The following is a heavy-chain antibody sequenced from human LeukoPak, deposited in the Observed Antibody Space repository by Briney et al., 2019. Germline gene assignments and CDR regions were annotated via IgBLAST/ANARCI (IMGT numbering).Heavy chain of an antibody. CDR3: ARVYLEWELLLSDYYYMDV. CDR2: IYSSGST. D-gene: IGHD1-26*01. V-gene: IGHV4-61*02. J-gene: IGHJ6*03. Sequence: SETLSLTCTVSGGSISSGSYYWSWIRQPAGKGLEWIGRIYSSGSTNYSPSLKSRVTISVDTSKNQFPLNLSSVTAADTAVYYCARVYLEWELLLSDYYYMDVWGKGTTVTVSS. CDR1: GGSISSGSYY.